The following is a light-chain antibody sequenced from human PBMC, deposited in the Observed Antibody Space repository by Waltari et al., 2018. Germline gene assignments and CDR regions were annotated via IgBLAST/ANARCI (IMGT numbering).Light chain of an antibody. CDR3: QEFHSWPPLT. CDR1: QHIGDN. CDR2: ASS. J-gene: IGKJ4*01. V-gene: IGKV3-15*01. Sequence: VVMTQSPATLSVSPGEGATLSCRASQHIGDNVDWYQQTPGQAPRLVIYASSTRAVGIPDRVSGSGSGTDFNLSISSLLCEDFATYYCQEFHSWPPLTFGGGTRVDI.